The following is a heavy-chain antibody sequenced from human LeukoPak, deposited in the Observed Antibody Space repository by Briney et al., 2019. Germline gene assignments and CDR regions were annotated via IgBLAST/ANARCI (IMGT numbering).Heavy chain of an antibody. D-gene: IGHD3-10*01. CDR1: GYSFTSYW. CDR3: ARHITMVRGVPAFYYYYYMDV. V-gene: IGHV5-51*01. J-gene: IGHJ6*03. Sequence: GESLKISCKGSGYSFTSYWIGWVRQMPGKGLEWMGIIYPGDSDTRYSPSFQGQVTISADKSISTAYLQWSSLKASDTAMYYCARHITMVRGVPAFYYYYYMDVWGKGTTVAISS. CDR2: IYPGDSDT.